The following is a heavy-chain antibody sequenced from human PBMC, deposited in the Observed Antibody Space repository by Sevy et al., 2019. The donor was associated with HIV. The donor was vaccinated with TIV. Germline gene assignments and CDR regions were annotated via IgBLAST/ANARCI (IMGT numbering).Heavy chain of an antibody. CDR3: IRSRQLGYTAIVPDY. Sequence: GGSLRLSCSTSGFNLGDYAMSWVRQSPGKGLEWVGFMRSKAFAGTTEYAATVKGGNTISTEDSKASAHLQMNSLGAEDTGVYYCIRSRQLGYTAIVPDYWGQGTMVTVSS. J-gene: IGHJ4*02. CDR1: GFNLGDYA. D-gene: IGHD5-18*01. V-gene: IGHV3-49*04. CDR2: MRSKAFAGTT.